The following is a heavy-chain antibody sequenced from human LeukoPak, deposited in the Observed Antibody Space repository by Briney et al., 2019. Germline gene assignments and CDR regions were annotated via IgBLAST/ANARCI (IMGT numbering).Heavy chain of an antibody. D-gene: IGHD3-22*01. J-gene: IGHJ4*02. CDR2: IYTSGST. CDR1: GGSISSGSYY. CDR3: ARDRYYYDSSGYSIFDY. Sequence: SETLSLTCTVSGGSISSGSYYWSWIRQPAGKGLEWIGRIYTSGSTNYNPSLKSRVTISVDTSKNQFSLKLNSVTAADTAVYYCARDRYYYDSSGYSIFDYWGQGTLVTVSS. V-gene: IGHV4-61*02.